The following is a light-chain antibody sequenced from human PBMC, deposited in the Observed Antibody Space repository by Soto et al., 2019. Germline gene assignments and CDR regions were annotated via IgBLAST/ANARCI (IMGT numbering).Light chain of an antibody. Sequence: EIVMTQSPATLSVSPVERATLYCMASQSVSSNLAWYQQKPGQAPRLLIYGASTRATGIPARFSGSGSGTEFTLTISRLEPEDFAVYYCQQYGSSRWKCGQGTKGDIK. CDR1: QSVSSN. J-gene: IGKJ1*01. CDR2: GAS. CDR3: QQYGSSRWK. V-gene: IGKV3-15*01.